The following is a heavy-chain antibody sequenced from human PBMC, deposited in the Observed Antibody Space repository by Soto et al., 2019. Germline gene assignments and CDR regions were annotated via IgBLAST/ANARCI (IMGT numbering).Heavy chain of an antibody. Sequence: QVQLVQSGAEVKKPGSSVKVSCKASGGTFSSYAITWVRQAPGQGLEWMGGIIPIVGTANYAQKFQGRVTSTADESTSTAYMELSSLRSEDTALYYCARDRGPSSGYYPYWFDPWGQGTLVTVSS. CDR2: IIPIVGTA. D-gene: IGHD3-22*01. V-gene: IGHV1-69*12. J-gene: IGHJ5*02. CDR1: GGTFSSYA. CDR3: ARDRGPSSGYYPYWFDP.